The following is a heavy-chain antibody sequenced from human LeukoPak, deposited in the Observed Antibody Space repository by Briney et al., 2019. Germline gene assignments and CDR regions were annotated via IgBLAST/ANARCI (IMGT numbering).Heavy chain of an antibody. CDR2: IKQDGSEK. CDR1: GFTFGNDW. J-gene: IGHJ4*02. V-gene: IGHV3-7*03. Sequence: HPGGSLRLSCVDSGFTFGNDWMTWVRQAPGKGLEWVANIKQDGSEKYYVGSVKGRFTISRDNAKNSLYLQMNSLRAEDTAVYYCARDQGHSGYDLLDYWGQGALVTVSS. CDR3: ARDQGHSGYDLLDY. D-gene: IGHD5-12*01.